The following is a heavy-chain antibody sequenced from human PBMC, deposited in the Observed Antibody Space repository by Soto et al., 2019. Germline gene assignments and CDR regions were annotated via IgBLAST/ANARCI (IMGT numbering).Heavy chain of an antibody. Sequence: SETLSLTCTVSGGSISSGGYYWSWIRQHPGKGLEWIGYIYYSGSTYYDPSLKSRVTISVDTSKNQFSLKLSSVTAADTAVYYCARVVRVGAIFWFDPWGQGTLVTVSS. CDR3: ARVVRVGAIFWFDP. V-gene: IGHV4-31*03. D-gene: IGHD1-26*01. CDR1: GGSISSGGYY. J-gene: IGHJ5*02. CDR2: IYYSGST.